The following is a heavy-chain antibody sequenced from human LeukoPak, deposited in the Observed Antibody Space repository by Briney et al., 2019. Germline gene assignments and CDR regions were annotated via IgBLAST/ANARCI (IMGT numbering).Heavy chain of an antibody. D-gene: IGHD4-17*01. CDR3: AGTHGDYGDSNSDY. CDR2: IIPIFGTA. Sequence: SVKVSCKASGGTFSSYAISWVRQAPGQGLESMGGIIPIFGTANYAQKFQGRVTITTDESTSTAYMELSSLRSEDTAVYYCAGTHGDYGDSNSDYWGQGTLVTVSS. J-gene: IGHJ4*02. V-gene: IGHV1-69*05. CDR1: GGTFSSYA.